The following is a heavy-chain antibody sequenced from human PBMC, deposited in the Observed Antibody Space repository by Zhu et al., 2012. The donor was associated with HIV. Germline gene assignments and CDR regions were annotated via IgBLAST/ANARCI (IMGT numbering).Heavy chain of an antibody. J-gene: IGHJ5*02. Sequence: QVQLQESGPGLVKPSETLSLTCTVSGGSISSYYWSWIRQPPGKGLEWIGYIYTSGSTNYNPSLKSRVTISVDTSKNQFSLKLSSVTAADTAVYYCARSRMACNWFDPWGQGTLVTVSS. CDR3: ARSRMACNWFDP. D-gene: IGHD5-24*01. V-gene: IGHV4-4*09. CDR2: IYTSGST. CDR1: GGSISSYY.